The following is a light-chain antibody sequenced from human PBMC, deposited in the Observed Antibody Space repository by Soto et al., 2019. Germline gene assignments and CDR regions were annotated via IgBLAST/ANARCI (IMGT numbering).Light chain of an antibody. CDR3: SSYTPGNTPYV. J-gene: IGLJ1*01. Sequence: QSALTQPASVSGSPGQSIAISCTGTSSDGGGSDFVSWYQHHPDKAPKLIIHDVNNRSSGVSARFSGSKSGNTASLTISGLQAEDEADYFCSSYTPGNTPYVFGARTKLTVL. CDR2: DVN. V-gene: IGLV2-14*03. CDR1: SSDGGGSDF.